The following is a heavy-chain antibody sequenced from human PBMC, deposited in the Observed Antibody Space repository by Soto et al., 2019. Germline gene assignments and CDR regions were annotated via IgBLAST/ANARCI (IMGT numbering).Heavy chain of an antibody. V-gene: IGHV1-69*13. CDR3: ALVVAATPVVFDY. D-gene: IGHD2-15*01. CDR1: GGTFSSYA. Sequence: SVKVSCKASGGTFSSYAISWVRQAPGQGLEWMGGIIPIFGTANYAQKFQGRVTITADESTSTAYMELSSLRSEDTAVYYCALVVAATPVVFDYWGQGTLVTVSS. J-gene: IGHJ4*02. CDR2: IIPIFGTA.